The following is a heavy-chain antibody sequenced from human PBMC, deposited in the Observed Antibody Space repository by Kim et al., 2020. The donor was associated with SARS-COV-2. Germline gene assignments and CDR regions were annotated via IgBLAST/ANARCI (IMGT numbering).Heavy chain of an antibody. CDR1: GGSITSSSYY. CDR3: AGTGNYHGRIDP. Sequence: SETLSLTCTVSGGSITSSSYYWAWIRQPPGEGLEWIASIYYSGSTYYNPSLKSRVTVSLDTSKNQFSLNLNSVTAADTAVYYCAGTGNYHGRIDPWGQGTLVTVSS. V-gene: IGHV4-39*07. CDR2: IYYSGST. J-gene: IGHJ5*02. D-gene: IGHD1-7*01.